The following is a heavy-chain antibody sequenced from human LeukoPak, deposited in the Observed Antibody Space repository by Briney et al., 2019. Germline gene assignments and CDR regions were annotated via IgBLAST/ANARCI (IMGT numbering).Heavy chain of an antibody. V-gene: IGHV3-21*04. J-gene: IGHJ4*02. D-gene: IGHD2-2*01. CDR1: GFTFSSYS. Sequence: GGSLRLSCAASGFTFSSYSMNWVRQAPGKGLEWVSSISSSSSYIYYADSVKGRFTISRDNAKNSLYLQMNSLRAEDTAVYYCARWYCSSTSCYYDYWGQGTLVTVSS. CDR2: ISSSSSYI. CDR3: ARWYCSSTSCYYDY.